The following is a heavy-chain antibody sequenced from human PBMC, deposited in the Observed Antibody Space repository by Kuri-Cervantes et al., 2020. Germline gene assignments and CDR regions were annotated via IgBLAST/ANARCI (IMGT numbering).Heavy chain of an antibody. CDR1: GFTFGSYW. V-gene: IGHV3-7*03. Sequence: GGSLRLSCAASGFTFGSYWISWVRQAPGKGLEWVANIKQDGSEKYYVDSVKGRFTISRDNAKNSLYLQMNSLRTEDTAVYYCAEVNWNYGIWFDPWGQGTLVTVSS. D-gene: IGHD1-7*01. CDR2: IKQDGSEK. J-gene: IGHJ5*02. CDR3: AEVNWNYGIWFDP.